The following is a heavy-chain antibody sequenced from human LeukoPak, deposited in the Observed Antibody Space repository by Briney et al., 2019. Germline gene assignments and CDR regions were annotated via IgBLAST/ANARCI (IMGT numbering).Heavy chain of an antibody. CDR3: ARDLSGSYHFDY. V-gene: IGHV3-21*01. D-gene: IGHD1-26*01. J-gene: IGHJ4*02. CDR2: ISSSSSTYI. CDR1: GFIFRSYS. Sequence: GGSLRLSCAASGFIFRSYSMDWVRQAPGKGLEWVSSISSSSSTYIYYADSVKGRFTISRDNAKNSLYLQMNSLRAEDTAVYYCARDLSGSYHFDYWGQGTLVTVSS.